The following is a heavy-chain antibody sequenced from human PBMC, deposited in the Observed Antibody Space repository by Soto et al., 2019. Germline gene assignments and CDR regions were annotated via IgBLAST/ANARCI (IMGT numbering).Heavy chain of an antibody. CDR1: GFTFSSYA. CDR2: ISGSGGST. CDR3: AKEVVPAATGYYYGMDV. D-gene: IGHD2-2*01. V-gene: IGHV3-23*01. J-gene: IGHJ6*02. Sequence: PGGSLRLSCAASGFTFSSYAMSWVRQAPGKGLEWVSAISGSGGSTYYADSVKGRFTISRDNSKNTLYLQMNSLRAEDTAVYYCAKEVVPAATGYYYGMDVWGQGTTVTVSS.